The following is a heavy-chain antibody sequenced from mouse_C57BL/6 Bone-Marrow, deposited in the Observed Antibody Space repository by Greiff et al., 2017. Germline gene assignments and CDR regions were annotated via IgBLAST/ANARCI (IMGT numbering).Heavy chain of an antibody. CDR3: ARKDIYYDYDGGFAY. V-gene: IGHV1-69*01. D-gene: IGHD2-4*01. J-gene: IGHJ3*01. CDR2: IDPSDSYT. Sequence: VQLQQPGAELVMPGASVKLSCKASGYTFTSYWMHWVKQRPGQGLEWIGEIDPSDSYTNYNQKFKGKSTLTVDKSSSTAYMQLSSLTSEDSAVYYCARKDIYYDYDGGFAYWGQGTLVTVSA. CDR1: GYTFTSYW.